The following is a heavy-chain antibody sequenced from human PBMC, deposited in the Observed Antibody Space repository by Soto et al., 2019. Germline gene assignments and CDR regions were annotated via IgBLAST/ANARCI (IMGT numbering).Heavy chain of an antibody. Sequence: GGSLRLSCAASGFTFSSYAMSWVRQAPGKGLEWVSAISGSGGSTYYADSVKGRFTISRDNSKNTLYLQMNSLRAEDTAVYYCAKGDTMVRGVIPWFDPWGQGTLVTVSS. CDR1: GFTFSSYA. CDR3: AKGDTMVRGVIPWFDP. J-gene: IGHJ5*02. V-gene: IGHV3-23*01. D-gene: IGHD3-10*01. CDR2: ISGSGGST.